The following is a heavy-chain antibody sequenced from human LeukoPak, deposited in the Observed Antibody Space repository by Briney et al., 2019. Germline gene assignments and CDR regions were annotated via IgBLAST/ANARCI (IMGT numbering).Heavy chain of an antibody. J-gene: IGHJ2*01. CDR2: IYYSGST. Sequence: SETLSLTCTVSGGSVSSGSYYWSWIRQPPGKGLEWIGYIYYSGSTNYNPSLKSRVTISLDTSKNQFSLKLSSVTAADTAVYYCAEDRTVGASYWYFDLWGRGTLVTVSS. CDR1: GGSVSSGSYY. V-gene: IGHV4-61*01. D-gene: IGHD1-26*01. CDR3: AEDRTVGASYWYFDL.